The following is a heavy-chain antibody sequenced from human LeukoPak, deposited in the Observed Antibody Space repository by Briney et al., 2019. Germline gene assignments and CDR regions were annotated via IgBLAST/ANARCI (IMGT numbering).Heavy chain of an antibody. CDR1: GYTFTSYA. D-gene: IGHD6-19*01. CDR3: ARSFAFSSGWYLSDY. CDR2: INAGNGNT. V-gene: IGHV1-3*01. J-gene: IGHJ4*02. Sequence: ASVKVSCKASGYTFTSYAMHWVRQAPGQRLEWMGWINAGNGNTKYSQKFQGRVTITRDTSASTAYMELSSLRSEDTAVYYCARSFAFSSGWYLSDYWGQGTLVTVSS.